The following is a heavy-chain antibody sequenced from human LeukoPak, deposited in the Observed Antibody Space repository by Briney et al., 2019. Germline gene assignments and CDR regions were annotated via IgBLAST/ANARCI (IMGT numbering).Heavy chain of an antibody. V-gene: IGHV4-34*01. D-gene: IGHD3-10*01. CDR1: GGSFSGYY. CDR2: INHSGST. J-gene: IGHJ5*02. Sequence: SETLSLTCAVYGGSFSGYYWSWIRQPPGKWLEWIGEINHSGSTNYNPSLKSRVTISVDTSKNQFSLKLSSVTAADTAVYYCARRLRITMVRGVSRWFDPWGQGTLVTVSS. CDR3: ARRLRITMVRGVSRWFDP.